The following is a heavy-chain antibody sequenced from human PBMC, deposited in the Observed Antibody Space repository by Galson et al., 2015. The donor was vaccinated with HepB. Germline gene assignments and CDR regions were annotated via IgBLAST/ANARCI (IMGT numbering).Heavy chain of an antibody. V-gene: IGHV1-8*01. D-gene: IGHD6-13*01. CDR3: ARGARQPDAFDI. Sequence: SVKVSCKASGYTFTSYDINWVRQATGQGLEWMGWMNPNSGNTGYAQKFQGRVTMTRNTSISTAYMELSSLRSEDTAVYYCARGARQPDAFDIWGQGTMVTVSS. CDR1: GYTFTSYD. CDR2: MNPNSGNT. J-gene: IGHJ3*02.